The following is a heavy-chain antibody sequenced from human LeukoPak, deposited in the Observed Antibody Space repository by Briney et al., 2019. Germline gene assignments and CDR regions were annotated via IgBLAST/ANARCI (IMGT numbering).Heavy chain of an antibody. CDR1: GFTFSDYY. D-gene: IGHD3-10*01. Sequence: GGSLRLSCAASGFTFSDYYMSWIRQAPGKGLEWVSYISSSSSYTNYADSVRGRFTISRDNAKNSLYLQMNSLRAEDTAVYYCARDKGSPWFGESNWFDPWGQGTLVTVSS. CDR2: ISSSSSYT. V-gene: IGHV3-11*06. CDR3: ARDKGSPWFGESNWFDP. J-gene: IGHJ5*02.